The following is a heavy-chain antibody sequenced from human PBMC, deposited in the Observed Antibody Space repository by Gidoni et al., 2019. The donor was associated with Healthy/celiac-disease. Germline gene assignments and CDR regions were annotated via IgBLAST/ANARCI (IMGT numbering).Heavy chain of an antibody. V-gene: IGHV3-23*01. Sequence: VQLLESGGGLVQSGGSLRLSCAASGFTFSSYAMSWVRQAPRKGLEWVSDISGSGGSTYYADSGKGRFTISRDDSKNTLDLQMNSQRAEDTAVYYCATGSGSYYHWGQGTLVTVSS. CDR1: GFTFSSYA. J-gene: IGHJ4*02. CDR3: ATGSGSYYH. CDR2: ISGSGGST. D-gene: IGHD3-10*01.